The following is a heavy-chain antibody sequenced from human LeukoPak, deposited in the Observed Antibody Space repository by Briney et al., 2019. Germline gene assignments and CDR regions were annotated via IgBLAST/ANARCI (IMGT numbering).Heavy chain of an antibody. CDR3: AGGPSGSGSYFAY. CDR2: IYYSGST. Sequence: SETLSLTCTVSGGSISSYYRSWIRQPPGKGLEWIGYIYYSGSTNYNPSLKSRVTISVDTSKNQFSLKLSSVTAADTAVYYCAGGPSGSGSYFAYWGQGTLVTVSS. J-gene: IGHJ4*02. CDR1: GGSISSYY. V-gene: IGHV4-59*01. D-gene: IGHD3-10*01.